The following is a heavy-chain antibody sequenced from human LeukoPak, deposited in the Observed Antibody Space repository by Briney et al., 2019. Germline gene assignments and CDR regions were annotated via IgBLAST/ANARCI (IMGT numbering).Heavy chain of an antibody. CDR1: GLTFSSHW. V-gene: IGHV3-7*01. D-gene: IGHD6-13*01. CDR2: IKQDGSVK. CDR3: AKDSYSRGDY. J-gene: IGHJ4*01. Sequence: GGSLRLSCAASGLTFSSHWMSWVRPAPGKGLEWVANIKQDGSVKTYVDSVKGRFTISRDNAKNSLYLQMNSLRAEDTAVYYCAKDSYSRGDYWGHGTLVTVSS.